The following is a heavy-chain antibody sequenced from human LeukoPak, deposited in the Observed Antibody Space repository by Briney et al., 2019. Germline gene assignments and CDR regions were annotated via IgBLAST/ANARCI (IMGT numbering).Heavy chain of an antibody. Sequence: SETLSLTCAVYGGSFSGYYWSWIRQPPGKGLEWIGEINHSGSTNYNPSLKSRVTISVDTSKNQFSLKLSSVTAADTALYYCARSQFGYSYGSFSYWGRGTLVTVSS. CDR1: GGSFSGYY. V-gene: IGHV4-34*01. CDR3: ARSQFGYSYGSFSY. D-gene: IGHD5-18*01. J-gene: IGHJ4*02. CDR2: INHSGST.